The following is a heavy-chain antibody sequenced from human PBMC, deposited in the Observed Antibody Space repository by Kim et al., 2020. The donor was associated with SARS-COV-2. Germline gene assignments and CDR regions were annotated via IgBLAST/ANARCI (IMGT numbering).Heavy chain of an antibody. Sequence: GGSLRLSCAASGFTFSSYGMHWVRQAPGKGLEWVAVISYDGSNKYYADSVKGRFTISRDNSKNTLYLQMNSLRAEDTAVYYCAKGFWVGVITPCDYCGQG. CDR1: GFTFSSYG. V-gene: IGHV3-30*18. J-gene: IGHJ4*02. CDR3: AKGFWVGVITPCDY. D-gene: IGHD3-22*01. CDR2: ISYDGSNK.